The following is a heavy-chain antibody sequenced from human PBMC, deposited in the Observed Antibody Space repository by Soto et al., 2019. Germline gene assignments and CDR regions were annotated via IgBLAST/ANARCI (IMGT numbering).Heavy chain of an antibody. CDR1: GFTFSSYA. J-gene: IGHJ6*03. V-gene: IGHV3-23*01. CDR3: AKWLVVYDILTGSEYYYYYYMDV. CDR2: ISGSGGST. D-gene: IGHD3-9*01. Sequence: GGSLRLSCAASGFTFSSYAMSWVRQAPGKGLEWVSAISGSGGSTYYADSVKGRFTISRDNSKNTLYLQMNSLRAEDTAVYYCAKWLVVYDILTGSEYYYYYYMDVWGKGTTVTVSS.